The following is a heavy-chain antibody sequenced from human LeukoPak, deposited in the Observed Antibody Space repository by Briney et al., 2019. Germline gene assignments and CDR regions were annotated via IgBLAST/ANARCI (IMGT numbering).Heavy chain of an antibody. CDR2: IYHSGST. CDR3: ARARVGATTHYYYYYMDV. J-gene: IGHJ6*03. D-gene: IGHD1-26*01. V-gene: IGHV4-38-2*02. CDR1: GYSISSGYY. Sequence: PSETLSLTCTVSGYSISSGYYWGWIRQPPGKGLEWIGSIYHSGSTYYNPSLKSRVTISVDTSKNQFSLKLSSVTAADTAVYYCARARVGATTHYYYYYMDVWGKGTTVTVSS.